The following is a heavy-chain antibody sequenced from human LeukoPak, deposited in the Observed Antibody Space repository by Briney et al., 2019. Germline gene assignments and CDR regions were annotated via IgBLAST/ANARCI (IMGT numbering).Heavy chain of an antibody. CDR2: IYYKGST. J-gene: IGHJ4*02. V-gene: IGHV4-61*08. Sequence: SETLSLTCPVSSGSISSGVYYWSWIRQPPGKGLEWIGYIYYKGSTNYNPSLTSRVTISVDTSKNQFSLKLSSVTAADTAVYYCARRYCSSTNCYRRNDILFDYWGQGTLVTVSS. CDR1: SGSISSGVYY. CDR3: ARRYCSSTNCYRRNDILFDY. D-gene: IGHD2-2*02.